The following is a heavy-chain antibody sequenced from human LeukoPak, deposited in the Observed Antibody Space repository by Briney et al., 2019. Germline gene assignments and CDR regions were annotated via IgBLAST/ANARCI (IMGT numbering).Heavy chain of an antibody. D-gene: IGHD6-13*01. V-gene: IGHV7-4-1*02. J-gene: IGHJ5*02. CDR3: ARGSSSSHHPALT. CDR1: GYTFTSYS. CDR2: INANTGNP. Sequence: ASVKVSCKASGYTFTSYSMNWVRQAPGQGLEYMGWINANTGNPTYAQGFTGRFVFSLDTSVSTAYLQISSLKAEDTAVYYCARGSSSSHHPALTWGQGALVTVSS.